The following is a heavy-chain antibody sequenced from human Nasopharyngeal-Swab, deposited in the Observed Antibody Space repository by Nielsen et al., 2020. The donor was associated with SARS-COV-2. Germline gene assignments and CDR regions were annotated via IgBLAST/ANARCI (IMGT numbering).Heavy chain of an antibody. CDR1: DYTFTSYY. J-gene: IGHJ6*02. CDR2: INPSGGST. CDR3: ARGGLSFPPDGLDV. V-gene: IGHV1-46*01. Sequence: ASVKVSCKASDYTFTSYYMHWVRQAPGQGLEWMGIINPSGGSTSYAQRFQGRVTLTRDTSTSTLYMGLSSLRSEDTAVYYCARGGLSFPPDGLDVWGQGTTVTVSS. D-gene: IGHD3-16*01.